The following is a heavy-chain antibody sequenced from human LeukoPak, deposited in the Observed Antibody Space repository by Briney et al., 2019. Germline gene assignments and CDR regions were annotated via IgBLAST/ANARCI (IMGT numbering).Heavy chain of an antibody. V-gene: IGHV4-61*02. CDR1: GGSIGSGSYY. D-gene: IGHD6-13*01. J-gene: IGHJ5*02. CDR3: ARGGSSWYSDWFDP. Sequence: PSETLSLTCTVSGGSIGSGSYYWSWIRQPAGKGLEWIGRIYTSGSTNYNPSLKSRVTISVDTSKNQFSLKLSSVTAADTAVYYCARGGSSWYSDWFDPWGQGTLVTVSS. CDR2: IYTSGST.